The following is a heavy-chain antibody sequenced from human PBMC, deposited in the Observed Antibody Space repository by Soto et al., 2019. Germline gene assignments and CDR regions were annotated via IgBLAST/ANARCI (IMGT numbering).Heavy chain of an antibody. D-gene: IGHD5-18*01. J-gene: IGHJ6*02. Sequence: GGSLRLSCAASGFTFSSYAMHWVRQAPGKGLEWVAVISYDGSNKYYADSVKGRFTISRDNSKNTLYLQMNSLRAEDTAVYYCAGGDTAMVPIYYLMDVWGQGTTVPVSS. V-gene: IGHV3-30-3*01. CDR2: ISYDGSNK. CDR3: AGGDTAMVPIYYLMDV. CDR1: GFTFSSYA.